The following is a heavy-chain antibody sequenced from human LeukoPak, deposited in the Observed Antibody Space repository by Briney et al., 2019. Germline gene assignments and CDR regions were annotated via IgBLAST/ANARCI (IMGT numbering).Heavy chain of an antibody. V-gene: IGHV1-46*01. Sequence: GGSLRLSCAASGYTFTSYYMHWVRQAPGQGLEWMGIINPSGGSTSYAQKFQGRVTMTRDTSTSTVYMELSSLRSEDTAVYYCARAKGFDGRGDYWGQGTLVTVSS. CDR2: INPSGGST. CDR1: GYTFTSYY. J-gene: IGHJ4*02. CDR3: ARAKGFDGRGDY. D-gene: IGHD3-10*01.